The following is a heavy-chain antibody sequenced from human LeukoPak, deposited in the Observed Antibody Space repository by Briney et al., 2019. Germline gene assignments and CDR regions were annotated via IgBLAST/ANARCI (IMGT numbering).Heavy chain of an antibody. V-gene: IGHV1-18*01. J-gene: IGHJ4*02. CDR3: ARDLVRGVIGL. CDR2: ISAYNGNT. Sequence: ASVKVSCKASGYTFTNYGVTWVRQAPGQGLEWMGWISAYNGNTNYAQKLQGRVTMTTDTSTTTAYMELRSLRSDDTAVYYCARDLVRGVIGLWGQGTLVTVSS. D-gene: IGHD3-10*01. CDR1: GYTFTNYG.